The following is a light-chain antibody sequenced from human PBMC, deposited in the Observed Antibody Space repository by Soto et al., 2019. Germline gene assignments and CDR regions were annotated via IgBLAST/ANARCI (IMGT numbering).Light chain of an antibody. Sequence: QSVLTQPPSASGTPGQRVTISCSGGSSNIGGDYVFWYQKLPGTAPKLLIYTDNHRPSGVPDRFSGSKSGTSASLVISGLRSEYEADYDCAARDDSLRGLVFGTGTKLTVL. V-gene: IGLV1-47*02. CDR1: SSNIGGDY. J-gene: IGLJ1*01. CDR3: AARDDSLRGLV. CDR2: TDN.